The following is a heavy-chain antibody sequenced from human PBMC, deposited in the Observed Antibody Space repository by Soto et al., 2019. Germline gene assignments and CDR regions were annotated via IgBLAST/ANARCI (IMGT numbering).Heavy chain of an antibody. J-gene: IGHJ4*02. CDR1: GYTFTSYG. D-gene: IGHD2-2*01. V-gene: IGHV1-18*01. Sequence: ASVKVSCKASGYTFTSYGISWVRQAPGQGLEWMGWISAYNGNTNYAQKLQGRVTMTTDTSTSTAYMELRSLRSDDTAVYYCARVYCSSTSCYWSDYWGQGTLVTVS. CDR3: ARVYCSSTSCYWSDY. CDR2: ISAYNGNT.